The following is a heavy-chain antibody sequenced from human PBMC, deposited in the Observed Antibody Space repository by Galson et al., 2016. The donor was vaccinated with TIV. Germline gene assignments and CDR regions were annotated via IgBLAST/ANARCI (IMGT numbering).Heavy chain of an antibody. Sequence: SLRLSCAASGFNFDVRWMSWLRQVPGKELEWVGRIRSGSEAGTTDYAATVKGRFTISRDDSKDTLYLQMSNLKIEDTAVYYCASFNTKDAFDSWGQGTLVIVSS. V-gene: IGHV3-15*01. CDR3: ASFNTKDAFDS. J-gene: IGHJ4*02. CDR1: GFNFDVRW. CDR2: IRSGSEAGTT. D-gene: IGHD2/OR15-2a*01.